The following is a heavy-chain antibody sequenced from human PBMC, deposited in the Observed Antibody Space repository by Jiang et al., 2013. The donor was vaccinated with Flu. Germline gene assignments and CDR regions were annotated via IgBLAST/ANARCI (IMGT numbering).Heavy chain of an antibody. V-gene: IGHV3-7*03. CDR1: GFTISSYW. D-gene: IGHD6-19*01. Sequence: QLLESGGGLVQSGGSLRLSCAASGFTISSYWMSWVRQAPGKGLEWVANIKQDGSQRYYMDSVKGRFTISRDNAKNSLYLQMSSLTSEDTAVYYCARENVAVPGGDYWGQGTLVTVSS. CDR3: ARENVAVPGGDY. CDR2: IKQDGSQR. J-gene: IGHJ4*02.